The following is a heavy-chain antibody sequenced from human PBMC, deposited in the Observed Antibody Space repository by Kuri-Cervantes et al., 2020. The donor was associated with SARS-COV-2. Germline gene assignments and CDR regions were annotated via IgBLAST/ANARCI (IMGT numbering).Heavy chain of an antibody. Sequence: GSLSLSCAPTQASHCKATYYWCWTRQPPGKGLEWIGYIYYSGSTNYNPSLKSRVTISVDRSKNQFSLKLSSVTAADTAVYYSARIITGTRGSYYYYYYGMDVWGQGTTVTVSS. CDR1: QASHCKATYY. J-gene: IGHJ6*02. D-gene: IGHD1-7*01. CDR2: IYYSGST. CDR3: ARIITGTRGSYYYYYYGMDV. V-gene: IGHV4-61*01.